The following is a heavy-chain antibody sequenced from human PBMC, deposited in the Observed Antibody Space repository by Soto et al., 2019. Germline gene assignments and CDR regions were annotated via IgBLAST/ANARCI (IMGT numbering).Heavy chain of an antibody. J-gene: IGHJ4*02. Sequence: ASVKVSCKASGYTFTGYYMHWVRQAPGQGLEWMGWINPNSGGTNYAQKFQGWVTMTRDTSISTAYMELSRLRSDDTAVYYCARERGAGGDPYYFDYWGQGTLVTVSS. CDR1: GYTFTGYY. CDR3: ARERGAGGDPYYFDY. D-gene: IGHD3-16*01. V-gene: IGHV1-2*04. CDR2: INPNSGGT.